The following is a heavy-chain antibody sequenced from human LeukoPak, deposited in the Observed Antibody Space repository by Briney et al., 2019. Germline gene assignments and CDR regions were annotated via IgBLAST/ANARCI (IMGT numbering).Heavy chain of an antibody. CDR3: ARDPEANWAFFDY. CDR2: INSNGGST. Sequence: ASVKVSCKASGYTFTSYYIHWVRQAPGQGLEWMGVINSNGGSTTYAQKFQGRVTMTRDTSTRTVYMELSSLRSEDTALYYCARDPEANWAFFDYWGQGTQVTVSS. J-gene: IGHJ4*02. V-gene: IGHV1-46*01. CDR1: GYTFTSYY. D-gene: IGHD7-27*01.